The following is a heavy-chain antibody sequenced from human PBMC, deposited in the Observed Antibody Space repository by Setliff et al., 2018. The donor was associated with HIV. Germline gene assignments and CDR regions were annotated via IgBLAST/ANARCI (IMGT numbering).Heavy chain of an antibody. CDR1: GGTFSSYA. Sequence: SVKVSCKASGGTFSSYAISWVRQAPGQGLEWMGGIIPIFGTANYAQKFQGGVTITADESTSTAYMELSSLRSEDTAVYYCAPIDPFPHDYSNSSFDYWGQGTLVPVSS. V-gene: IGHV1-69*13. CDR2: IIPIFGTA. J-gene: IGHJ4*02. CDR3: APIDPFPHDYSNSSFDY. D-gene: IGHD4-4*01.